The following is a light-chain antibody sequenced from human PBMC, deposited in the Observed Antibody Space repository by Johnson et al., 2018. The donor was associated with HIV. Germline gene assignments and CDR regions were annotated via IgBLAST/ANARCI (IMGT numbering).Light chain of an antibody. Sequence: TQPPSVSAAPGQKVTISCSGSSSNIGNSYVSWYQQLPGTAPKLLIYDTNKRPSGIPDRFSGSKSGTSATLGITGLQTGDEADYYCGTWGGVFGTGTKVTVL. CDR1: SSNIGNSY. CDR3: GTWGGV. J-gene: IGLJ1*01. CDR2: DTN. V-gene: IGLV1-51*01.